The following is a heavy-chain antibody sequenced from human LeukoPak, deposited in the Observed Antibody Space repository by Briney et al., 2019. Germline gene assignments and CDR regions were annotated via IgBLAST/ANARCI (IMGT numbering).Heavy chain of an antibody. J-gene: IGHJ4*02. V-gene: IGHV4-39*01. CDR1: GGSISSSSYY. CDR3: ARLLDGYNYGDY. CDR2: IYYSGST. Sequence: SETLSLTCTVSGGSISSSSYYWGWIRQPPGKGLEWIGSIYYSGSTYYNPSLKSRVTISVDTSKNQFSLKLSSVTAADTAVYYCARLLDGYNYGDYGGQGTLVTVSS. D-gene: IGHD5-24*01.